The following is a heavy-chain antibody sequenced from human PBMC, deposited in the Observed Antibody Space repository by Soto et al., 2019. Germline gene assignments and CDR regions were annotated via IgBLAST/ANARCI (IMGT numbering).Heavy chain of an antibody. CDR2: ISFDGGNK. Sequence: QVHLVESGGGVVQPGRSLRLSCAASGFSFNSYGMHWVRQAPGKGLEWVAVISFDGGNKYYADSVKGRFTISRDNSKNTLYLQLSSLRHEDTAVYYCAKDRANWNYGYYYGMDVWGQGTTVTVSS. J-gene: IGHJ6*02. CDR3: AKDRANWNYGYYYGMDV. V-gene: IGHV3-30*18. CDR1: GFSFNSYG. D-gene: IGHD1-7*01.